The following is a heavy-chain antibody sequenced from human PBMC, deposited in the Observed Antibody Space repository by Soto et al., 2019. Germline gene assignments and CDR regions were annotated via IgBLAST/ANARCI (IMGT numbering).Heavy chain of an antibody. D-gene: IGHD2-8*01. V-gene: IGHV3-21*01. CDR1: GFTFSSYS. J-gene: IGHJ4*02. CDR3: ARSYCTNGVCYFDY. CDR2: ISSSSSYI. Sequence: GGSLRLSRAASGFTFSSYSMNWVRQAPGKGLEWVSSISSSSSYIYYADSVKGRFTISRDNAKNSLYLQMNSLRAEDTAVYYCARSYCTNGVCYFDYWGQGTLVTVSS.